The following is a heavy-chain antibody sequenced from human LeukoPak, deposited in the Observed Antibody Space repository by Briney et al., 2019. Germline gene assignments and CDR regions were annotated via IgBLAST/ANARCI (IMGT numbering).Heavy chain of an antibody. CDR2: VSSANNYL. CDR3: ARDIGVSFYRRPFDY. V-gene: IGHV3-21*01. J-gene: IGHJ4*02. Sequence: GRSLRLSCAASGFTFSSYSMNWVRQAPGKGLEWVSSVSSANNYLYYTDSVKGRFTISRTHAKNCLSLHMNSLRAEARAIYYCARDIGVSFYRRPFDYWGQGTPVTVSS. D-gene: IGHD1-26*01. CDR1: GFTFSSYS.